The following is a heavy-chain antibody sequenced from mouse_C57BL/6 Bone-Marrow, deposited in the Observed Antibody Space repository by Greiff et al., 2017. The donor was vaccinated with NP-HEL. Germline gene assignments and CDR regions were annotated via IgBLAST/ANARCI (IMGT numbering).Heavy chain of an antibody. Sequence: QVQLQQSGPELVKPGASVKISCKASGYAFSSSWMSWVKQRPGKGLEWIGRIYPGDGDTNYNGKFKGKATLTADKSSSTAYMQLSSLTSEDSAVYFCATMKYYFDYWGQGTTLTVSS. CDR3: ATMKYYFDY. CDR1: GYAFSSSW. D-gene: IGHD2-3*01. J-gene: IGHJ2*01. CDR2: IYPGDGDT. V-gene: IGHV1-82*01.